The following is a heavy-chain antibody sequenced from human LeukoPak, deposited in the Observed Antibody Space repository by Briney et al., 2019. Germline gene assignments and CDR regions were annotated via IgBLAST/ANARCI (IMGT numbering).Heavy chain of an antibody. V-gene: IGHV3-23*01. D-gene: IGHD6-13*01. CDR3: AKPRPSYSSSWYDH. J-gene: IGHJ5*02. Sequence: PGVSLRLSCAASGFTFTSYAMSWVRQAPGKGLEWVSAISGSGGSTYYADSVKGRFTISRDNSKNTLYLQMNSLRAEDTAVYYCAKPRPSYSSSWYDHWGQGTLVTVSS. CDR1: GFTFTSYA. CDR2: ISGSGGST.